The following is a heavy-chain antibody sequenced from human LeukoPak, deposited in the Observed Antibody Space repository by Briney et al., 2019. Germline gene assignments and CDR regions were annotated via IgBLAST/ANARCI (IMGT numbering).Heavy chain of an antibody. D-gene: IGHD6-13*01. J-gene: IGHJ4*02. CDR1: GFFFSNYY. CDR3: AREFWYRFEY. CDR2: ISSDGSPN. Sequence: NPGGSLRLSCAASGFFFSNYYMSWIRQTPGKGLEWIAYISSDGSPNNYADSVKGRFTMSGDNAQSSVHLQMNNLRVDDTAVYYCAREFWYRFEYWGQGTVVTVSS. V-gene: IGHV3-11*04.